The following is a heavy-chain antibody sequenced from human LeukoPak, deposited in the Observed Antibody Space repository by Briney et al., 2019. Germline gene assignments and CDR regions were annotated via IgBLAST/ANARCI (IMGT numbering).Heavy chain of an antibody. D-gene: IGHD3-22*01. Sequence: ASVKVSCKASGYTFTCYAMHWVRQAPGQRLEWMGWINAGNGNTKYSQKFQGRVTITRDTSASTAYMELSSLRSEDTAVYYCARGPYYYDSSGYYPGLDFDYWGQGTLVTVSS. CDR1: GYTFTCYA. J-gene: IGHJ4*02. CDR2: INAGNGNT. V-gene: IGHV1-3*01. CDR3: ARGPYYYDSSGYYPGLDFDY.